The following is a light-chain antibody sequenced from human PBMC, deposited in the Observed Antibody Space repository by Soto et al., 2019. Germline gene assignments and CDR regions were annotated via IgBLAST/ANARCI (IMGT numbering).Light chain of an antibody. CDR2: DAS. J-gene: IGKJ1*01. CDR1: QSINNY. Sequence: DIQMTQSPSSLSASVGDRVTITCRSSQSINNYLNWYQQRPGKARKVIIYDASSLQSGVTSRFSGSGSGTDFTLTISNLQPEDFATYYCQHGFSAPPGTLGQGTKVEI. V-gene: IGKV1-39*01. CDR3: QHGFSAPPGT.